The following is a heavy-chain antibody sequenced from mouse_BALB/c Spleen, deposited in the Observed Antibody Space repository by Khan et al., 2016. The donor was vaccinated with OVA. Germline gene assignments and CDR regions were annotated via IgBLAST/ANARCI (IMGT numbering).Heavy chain of an antibody. Sequence: QVQLQQSGAELARPGASVKLSCTASGFTFSDYYIHWVKQRPGQGLEWIGEISPGSGDTYYNEKFKGKATLTADKSSSTAYMQLSSLTSEASAVYFCARRKYCGYNFAYWGQGTLVTVSA. CDR1: GFTFSDYY. CDR3: ARRKYCGYNFAY. CDR2: ISPGSGDT. V-gene: IGHV1-77*01. D-gene: IGHD1-2*01. J-gene: IGHJ3*01.